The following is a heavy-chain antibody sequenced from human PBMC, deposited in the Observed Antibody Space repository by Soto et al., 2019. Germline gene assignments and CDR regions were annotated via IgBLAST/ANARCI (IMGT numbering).Heavy chain of an antibody. CDR2: IYYSGST. J-gene: IGHJ4*02. CDR1: GGSISSGGSY. Sequence: SETLSLTWTVSGGSISSGGSYWCWIRQHPGKGLEWIGYIYYSGSTYYNPSLKSRVTISIDTSKNQFSLKLSSVTAADTAVYYCARSQYSNFYYFYYWGLGTLVTVSS. V-gene: IGHV4-31*02. CDR3: ARSQYSNFYYFYY. D-gene: IGHD6-6*01.